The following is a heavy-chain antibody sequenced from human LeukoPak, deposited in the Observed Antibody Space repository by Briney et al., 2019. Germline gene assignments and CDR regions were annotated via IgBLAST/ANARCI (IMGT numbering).Heavy chain of an antibody. J-gene: IGHJ4*02. V-gene: IGHV1-69*13. CDR3: AGTSYYYDSSGYNFDY. D-gene: IGHD3-22*01. CDR1: GGTFSSYA. CDR2: IIPIFGTA. Sequence: SVKVSCKASGGTFSSYAISWVRQAPGQGLEWMGGIIPIFGTANYAQKFQGRVTITADESTSTAYMELSSLRSEDTAVYYCAGTSYYYDSSGYNFDYWGQGTLVTVSS.